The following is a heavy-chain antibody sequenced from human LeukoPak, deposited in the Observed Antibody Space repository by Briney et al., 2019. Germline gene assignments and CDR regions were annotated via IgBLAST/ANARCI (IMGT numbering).Heavy chain of an antibody. D-gene: IGHD3-22*01. Sequence: ESGPTLVNPTETLTLTCTVSGFSLSNARMGESWIRQPPGKALEWLAHIFSNDEKSYSTSLKSRLTISKDTSKSQVVLTMTNMDPVDTATYYCARYSYYYDSSGYYYYPRLDYWGQGTLVTVSS. J-gene: IGHJ4*02. CDR1: GFSLSNARMG. CDR2: IFSNDEK. CDR3: ARYSYYYDSSGYYYYPRLDY. V-gene: IGHV2-26*01.